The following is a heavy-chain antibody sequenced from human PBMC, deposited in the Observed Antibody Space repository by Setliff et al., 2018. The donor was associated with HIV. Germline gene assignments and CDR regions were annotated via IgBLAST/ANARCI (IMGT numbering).Heavy chain of an antibody. Sequence: SETLSLTCAVSGYSISSGYYWGWIRQPPGKGLEWIGSNYHSGSTYYNPSLKSRVTIPVDTSKNQFSLKLSSVTAADTAVYYCARQGYYDSSGSRDAFDIWGQGTMVTVSS. J-gene: IGHJ3*02. CDR1: GYSISSGYY. CDR3: ARQGYYDSSGSRDAFDI. D-gene: IGHD3-22*01. CDR2: NYHSGST. V-gene: IGHV4-38-2*01.